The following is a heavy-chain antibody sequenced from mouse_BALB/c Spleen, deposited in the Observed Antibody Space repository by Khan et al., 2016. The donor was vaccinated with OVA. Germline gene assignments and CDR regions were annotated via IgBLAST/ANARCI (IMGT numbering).Heavy chain of an antibody. CDR1: GYTFTAYD. J-gene: IGHJ4*01. CDR3: AREGLRGVAMDY. V-gene: IGHV1S56*01. Sequence: QVQLKQSGPELVKPGAFVKISCKASGYTFTAYDINWVKQRPGQGLEWIGWIYPGDGSTKYHGNFKGKATLTADKSSNTAYMQLSSLTSEKSAVYFCAREGLRGVAMDYWGQGTSVSVSS. D-gene: IGHD2-4*01. CDR2: IYPGDGST.